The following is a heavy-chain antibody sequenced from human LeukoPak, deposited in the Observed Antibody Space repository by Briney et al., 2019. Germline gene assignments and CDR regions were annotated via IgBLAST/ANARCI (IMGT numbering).Heavy chain of an antibody. D-gene: IGHD4-23*01. CDR2: IRYDGSNK. J-gene: IGHJ4*02. V-gene: IGHV3-30*02. CDR3: ARGARWAYYFDY. CDR1: GFTFSSYG. Sequence: QPGGSLRLSCAASGFTFSSYGMHWVRQAPGKGLEWVAFIRYDGSNKYYVASVKGRFTISRDNSKNTLYLQKNSLRAEDTAVYYCARGARWAYYFDYWGQGSLVTVSS.